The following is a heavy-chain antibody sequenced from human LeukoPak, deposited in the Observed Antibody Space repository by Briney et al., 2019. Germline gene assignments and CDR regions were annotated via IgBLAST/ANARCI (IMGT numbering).Heavy chain of an antibody. J-gene: IGHJ4*02. CDR2: IKKDGSEK. V-gene: IGHV3-7*01. CDR3: ARDLSGVTGYTYGRGIDY. Sequence: GGSLRLSCAASGFTFSSHWMSWVRQAPGKGLEWVANIKKDGSEKYYVDSVRGRFTISRDNAKTSLYLQMNSLRAEDTAVYYCARDLSGVTGYTYGRGIDYWGQGTLVTVSS. D-gene: IGHD5-18*01. CDR1: GFTFSSHW.